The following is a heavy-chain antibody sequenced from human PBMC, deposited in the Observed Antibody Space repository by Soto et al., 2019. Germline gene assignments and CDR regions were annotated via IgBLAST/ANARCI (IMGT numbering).Heavy chain of an antibody. J-gene: IGHJ6*02. CDR2: ISGSGGST. Sequence: EVQLLESGGGLVQPGGSLRLSCAASGFTFSSYAMSWVRQAPGKGLEWVSAISGSGGSTYYADSVKGRFTISRDNSKNTLYLQMNGLSAEDTAVYYCAKDLAVAGTFDYYYYGMDVWGQGTTVTVSS. CDR3: AKDLAVAGTFDYYYYGMDV. D-gene: IGHD6-19*01. CDR1: GFTFSSYA. V-gene: IGHV3-23*01.